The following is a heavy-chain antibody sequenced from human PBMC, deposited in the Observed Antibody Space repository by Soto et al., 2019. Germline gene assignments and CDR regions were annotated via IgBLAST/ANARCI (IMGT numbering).Heavy chain of an antibody. D-gene: IGHD3-3*02. V-gene: IGHV4-4*02. CDR1: GDSISSSHW. Sequence: PSETLSLTCAVSGDSISSSHWWNWVRQPPGKGLEWIGQISHSGSTNYNPSLTSRVTISVDKSKNHFSLKLTSVTAADTAVYYCAALHFWSGPWTHTRLDYWGQGTLVTVSS. CDR3: AALHFWSGPWTHTRLDY. CDR2: ISHSGST. J-gene: IGHJ4*02.